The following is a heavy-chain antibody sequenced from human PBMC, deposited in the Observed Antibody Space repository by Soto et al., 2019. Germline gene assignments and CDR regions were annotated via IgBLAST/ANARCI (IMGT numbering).Heavy chain of an antibody. CDR1: GGTFSSYA. CDR2: IIPIFGTA. D-gene: IGHD3-3*01. CDR3: ARDPGEEWCGAMGCYGMDV. V-gene: IGHV1-69*12. J-gene: IGHJ6*02. Sequence: QVQLVQSGAEVKKPGSSVKVSCKASGGTFSSYAISWVRQAPGQGLEWMGGIIPIFGTANYAQKFQGRVTITADESTSTAYMELSSLRSEDTAVYYCARDPGEEWCGAMGCYGMDVWGQGTTVTVSS.